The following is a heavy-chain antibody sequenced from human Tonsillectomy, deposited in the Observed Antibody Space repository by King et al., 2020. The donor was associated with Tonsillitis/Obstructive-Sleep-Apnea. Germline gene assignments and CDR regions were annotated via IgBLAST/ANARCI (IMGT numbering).Heavy chain of an antibody. CDR1: GFTFRNSA. V-gene: IGHV3-23*04. J-gene: IGHJ4*02. CDR2: ISGSGNEK. Sequence: VQLVESGGGLVQPGGSLRLSCAASGFTFRNSAMSWVRQVPGKRLEWVSTISGSGNEKYYADSVRGRFSISRDNSKNTLYLQLNSLRADDTAINKCAIEGPGGEQLIWVDSWGEGALGSVSS. CDR3: AIEGPGGEQLIWVDS. D-gene: IGHD6-13*01.